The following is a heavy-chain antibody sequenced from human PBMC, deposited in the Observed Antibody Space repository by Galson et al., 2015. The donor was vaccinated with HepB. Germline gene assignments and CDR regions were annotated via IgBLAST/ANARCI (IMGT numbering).Heavy chain of an antibody. D-gene: IGHD6-19*01. V-gene: IGHV4-59*08. CDR3: ARHESSGWFFDY. J-gene: IGHJ4*02. Sequence: SETLSLTCTVSGGSINSYYWSWIRQPPGKGLEWIGYIYSSGSTNYNPSLKSRVTISVDTSKNQFSLKLSSVTAADTAVYYCARHESSGWFFDYWGQGTLVTVSS. CDR1: GGSINSYY. CDR2: IYSSGST.